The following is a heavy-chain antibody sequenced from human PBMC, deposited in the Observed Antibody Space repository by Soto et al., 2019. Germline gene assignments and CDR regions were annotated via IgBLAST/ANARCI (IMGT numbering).Heavy chain of an antibody. CDR3: ARDPEYCSGGSCPTDLFDY. D-gene: IGHD2-15*01. CDR1: GGTFSSYT. CDR2: IIPILGIA. V-gene: IGHV1-69*04. J-gene: IGHJ4*02. Sequence: SVKVSCKASGGTFSSYTISWVRQAPGQGLEWMGRIIPILGIANYAQKFQGRVTITADKSTSTAYMELSSLRSEDTAVYYCARDPEYCSGGSCPTDLFDYWGQGTLVTVSS.